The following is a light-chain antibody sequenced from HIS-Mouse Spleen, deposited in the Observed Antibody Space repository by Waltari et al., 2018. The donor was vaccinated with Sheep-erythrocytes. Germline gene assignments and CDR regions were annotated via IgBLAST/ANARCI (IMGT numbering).Light chain of an antibody. CDR3: XXYDNLXX. J-gene: IGKJ4*01. V-gene: IGKV1-33*01. CDR2: DAY. Sequence: DIQMTQSPSSLSASVGDRVTITCQASQDISNYLXLYQQKPGKXXKLLIYDAYNVXXGVXXXFSGSGSGTXFTXTISSLQXEDIATXXXXXYDNLXXFGGGTKVEIK. CDR1: QDISNY.